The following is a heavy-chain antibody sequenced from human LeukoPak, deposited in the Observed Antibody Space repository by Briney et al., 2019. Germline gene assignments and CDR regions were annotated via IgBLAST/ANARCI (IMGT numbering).Heavy chain of an antibody. CDR1: GGSFSGYY. Sequence: TSETLSLTCAVYGGSFSGYYWTWIRQPPGKGLGWIGEINHSGSTNYNPSLKSRVTISVDTSKNQFSLKLSSVTAADTAVYYCARGLKRNVAGTGGYWGQGTLVTVSS. CDR3: ARGLKRNVAGTGGY. CDR2: INHSGST. V-gene: IGHV4-34*01. D-gene: IGHD6-19*01. J-gene: IGHJ4*02.